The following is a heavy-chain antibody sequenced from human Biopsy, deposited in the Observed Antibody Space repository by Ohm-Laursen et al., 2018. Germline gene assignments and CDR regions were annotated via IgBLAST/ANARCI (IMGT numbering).Heavy chain of an antibody. D-gene: IGHD6-19*01. CDR1: GYSISSDYR. J-gene: IGHJ4*02. V-gene: IGHV4-38-2*02. Sequence: SETLSLTCTVSGYSISSDYRWGWIRQAPGKTLEWLGKIFKDGNTHYNPPLMSRLIISIDTSKNQFSLMMTSVSGADTAVYFCARVGSGWAPFDKWGPGTLVTVSS. CDR2: IFKDGNT. CDR3: ARVGSGWAPFDK.